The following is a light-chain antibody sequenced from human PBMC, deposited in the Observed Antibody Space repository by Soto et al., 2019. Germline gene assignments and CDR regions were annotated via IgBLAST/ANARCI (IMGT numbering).Light chain of an antibody. J-gene: IGKJ5*01. CDR2: GAS. CDR1: QSVSSSY. CDR3: QQYGSSPIT. Sequence: EIVLTQSPGTLSLSPGERATLSCRASQSVSSSYLAWYQQKAGQAPRLLMYGASRRATGIPDRISGSGSGTDFTLTISRLEPEDFAVYDCQQYGSSPITFGQGTRLEIK. V-gene: IGKV3-20*01.